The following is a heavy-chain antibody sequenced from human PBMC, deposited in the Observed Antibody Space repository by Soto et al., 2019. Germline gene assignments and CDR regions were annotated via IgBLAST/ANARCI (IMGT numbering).Heavy chain of an antibody. Sequence: SSVKVSCKASGYTFTSYDINWGRQATGQGLEWMGWMNPNSGNTGYAQKFQGRVTMTRNTSISTAYMELSSLRSEDTAVYYCARGISSGWSDFDYWGQGTLVTVSS. V-gene: IGHV1-8*01. D-gene: IGHD6-19*01. CDR2: MNPNSGNT. CDR1: GYTFTSYD. CDR3: ARGISSGWSDFDY. J-gene: IGHJ4*02.